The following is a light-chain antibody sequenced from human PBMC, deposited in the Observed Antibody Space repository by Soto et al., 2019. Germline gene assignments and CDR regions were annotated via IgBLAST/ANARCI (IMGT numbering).Light chain of an antibody. Sequence: EIVLTQSPCTLSSSPGERATLSCRASQGVSSNYFAWYQQKPGHAPRLLIYAASIRPTGLPDRFSGSGSERDFILTISRLEPEDSGVYYCQQYGSQRGAFGQGTKVEIK. CDR1: QGVSSNY. CDR3: QQYGSQRGA. J-gene: IGKJ1*01. V-gene: IGKV3-20*01. CDR2: AAS.